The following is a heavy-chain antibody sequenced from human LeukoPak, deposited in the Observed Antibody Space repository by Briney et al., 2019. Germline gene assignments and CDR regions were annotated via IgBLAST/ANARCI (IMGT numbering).Heavy chain of an antibody. CDR1: GFTFSSYS. J-gene: IGHJ4*02. Sequence: GGSLRLSCAASGFTFSSYSMNWVRQAPGKGLEWVSSISSSSSYIYYADSVKGRFTISRDNAQKSLYLEMCSLRAEDTAVYYCARAVTSTEGYWGQGTLVTVSS. V-gene: IGHV3-21*04. CDR2: ISSSSSYI. CDR3: ARAVTSTEGY.